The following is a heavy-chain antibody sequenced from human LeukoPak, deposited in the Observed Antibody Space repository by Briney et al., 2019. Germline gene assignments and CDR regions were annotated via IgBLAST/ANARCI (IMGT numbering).Heavy chain of an antibody. CDR2: IYYSGNT. D-gene: IGHD1-26*01. J-gene: IGHJ4*02. CDR3: ARQRGRWDSFDY. CDR1: GGSISSYY. Sequence: SETPSLTCTVSGGSISSYYWSWIRQPPGKGLEWIGYIYYSGNTNYNPSLKSRVTMSVDTSKNQLSLKLRSVTAADTAVYYCARQRGRWDSFDYWGQGTLVTVSS. V-gene: IGHV4-59*08.